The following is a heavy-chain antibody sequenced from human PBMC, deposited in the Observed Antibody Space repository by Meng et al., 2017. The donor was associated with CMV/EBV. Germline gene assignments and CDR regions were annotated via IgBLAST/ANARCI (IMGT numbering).Heavy chain of an antibody. Sequence: GESLKISCAASAFTFSSYAMHWVRQAPGKGLEWVAVISYDGSNKYYADSVKGRFTISRDNSKNTLYLQMNSLRAEDTAVYYCARDRKVRGVMKDIEYYYYGMDVWGQGTTVTVSS. D-gene: IGHD3-10*01. V-gene: IGHV3-30-3*01. CDR2: ISYDGSNK. CDR3: ARDRKVRGVMKDIEYYYYGMDV. J-gene: IGHJ6*02. CDR1: AFTFSSYA.